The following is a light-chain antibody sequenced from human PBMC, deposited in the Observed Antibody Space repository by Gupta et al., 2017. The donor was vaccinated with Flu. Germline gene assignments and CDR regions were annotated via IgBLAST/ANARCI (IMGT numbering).Light chain of an antibody. CDR3: QAWDGITVV. Sequence: CSGVDLDNKYVCCYQQKPGQSPVLVVYQDIKRPSGIPERFSGSNSGDTATLTISGTQAMDEAEYFCQAWDGITVVFGGGTKLTVL. CDR1: DLDNKY. CDR2: QDI. V-gene: IGLV3-1*01. J-gene: IGLJ2*01.